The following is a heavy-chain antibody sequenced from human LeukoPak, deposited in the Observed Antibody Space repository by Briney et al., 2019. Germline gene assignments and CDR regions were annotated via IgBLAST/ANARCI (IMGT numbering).Heavy chain of an antibody. Sequence: GRSLRLSCAASGFTFSSYGMHWVRQAPGKGREWVAVISYDGSNKYYADSVKGRFTISRDNSKNTLYLQMNSLRAEDTAVYYCAKDLGYFDYWGQGTLVTVSS. V-gene: IGHV3-30*18. J-gene: IGHJ4*02. D-gene: IGHD3-16*01. CDR2: ISYDGSNK. CDR1: GFTFSSYG. CDR3: AKDLGYFDY.